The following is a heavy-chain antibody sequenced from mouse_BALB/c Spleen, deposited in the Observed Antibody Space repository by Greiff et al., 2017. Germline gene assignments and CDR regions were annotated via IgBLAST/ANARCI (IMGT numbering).Heavy chain of an antibody. CDR2: ISYSGST. D-gene: IGHD4-1*01. CDR1: GYSITSDYA. J-gene: IGHJ2*01. CDR3: ATGTFFDY. Sequence: EVKLMESGPGLVKPSQSLSLTCTVTGYSITSDYAWNWIRQFPGNTLEWMGYISYSGSTSYNPSLKSRISITRDTSKNQFFLQLNSVTTEDTATYYCATGTFFDYWGQGTTLTVSS. V-gene: IGHV3-2*02.